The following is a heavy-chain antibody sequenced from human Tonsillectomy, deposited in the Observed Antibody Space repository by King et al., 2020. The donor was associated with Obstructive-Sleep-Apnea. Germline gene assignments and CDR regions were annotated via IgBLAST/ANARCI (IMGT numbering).Heavy chain of an antibody. CDR3: ARVGGGYNLDFYYGMDV. CDR1: GYTFTNYG. J-gene: IGHJ6*02. Sequence: QLVQSGAEVKKPGASVKVSCKASGYTFTNYGITGVRQAPGQGPEWRVWSSAYNRSTNYAKKIQGRGAMTTDTSTSTAYMALRSLRSDDTAVYYCARVGGGYNLDFYYGMDVWGQGTTVTVSS. D-gene: IGHD5-24*01. CDR2: SSAYNRST. V-gene: IGHV1-18*01.